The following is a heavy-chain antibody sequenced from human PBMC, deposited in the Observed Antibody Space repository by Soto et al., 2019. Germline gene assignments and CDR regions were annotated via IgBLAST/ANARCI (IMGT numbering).Heavy chain of an antibody. CDR2: IYYSGST. Sequence: PSETLSLTCTVSGGSISSYYWSWIRQPPGKGLEWIGYIYYSGSTNYNPSLKSRVTISVDTSKNQFSLKLSSVTAADTAVYYCARDESNWFDPWGQGTLVTLSS. V-gene: IGHV4-59*01. CDR3: ARDESNWFDP. J-gene: IGHJ5*02. CDR1: GGSISSYY.